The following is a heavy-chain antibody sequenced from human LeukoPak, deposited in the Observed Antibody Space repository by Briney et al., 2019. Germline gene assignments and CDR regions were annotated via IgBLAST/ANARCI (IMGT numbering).Heavy chain of an antibody. CDR1: GGTFSSYA. D-gene: IGHD3-9*01. CDR3: ARSHDILTGDDY. V-gene: IGHV1-69*13. Sequence: SVKVSCKASGGTFSSYAISWVRQAPGQGLEWMGGIIPIFGTANYAQKFQGRVTITADESTSTAYMELRSLRSDDTAVYYCARSHDILTGDDYWGQGTLVTVSS. CDR2: IIPIFGTA. J-gene: IGHJ4*02.